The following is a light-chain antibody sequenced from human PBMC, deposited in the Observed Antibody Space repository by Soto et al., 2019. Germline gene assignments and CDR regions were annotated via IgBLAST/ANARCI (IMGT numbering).Light chain of an antibody. Sequence: EIVMTQSPGTLSVSTEEGATLSCRASQSVDRNLAWYQRKPGQAPRLLIYGASTRPTGIPDRFSGSGSGTEFSLTISSLQSEDFAVYYCQQYDSWPLTFGGGTKVEIK. J-gene: IGKJ4*01. CDR2: GAS. CDR3: QQYDSWPLT. CDR1: QSVDRN. V-gene: IGKV3D-15*01.